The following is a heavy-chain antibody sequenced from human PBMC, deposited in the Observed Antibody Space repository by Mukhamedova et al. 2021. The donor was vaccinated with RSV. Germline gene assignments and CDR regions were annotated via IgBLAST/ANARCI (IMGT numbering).Heavy chain of an antibody. CDR3: ARGRRVARHFDY. D-gene: IGHD2-15*01. Sequence: VPSIPSSGINAEYMGGRFTISRDNAKNSLYLQMNSLRAEDTAVYYCARGRRVARHFDYWGQGTLVTVSS. V-gene: IGHV3-69-1*02. J-gene: IGHJ4*02. CDR2: IPSSGI.